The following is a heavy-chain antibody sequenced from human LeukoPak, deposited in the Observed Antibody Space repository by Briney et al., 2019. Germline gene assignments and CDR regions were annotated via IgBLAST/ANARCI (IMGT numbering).Heavy chain of an antibody. J-gene: IGHJ4*02. CDR3: ARTYYYDTSGYGFDY. CDR1: GGSISSYY. D-gene: IGHD3-22*01. V-gene: IGHV4-59*01. CDR2: IHYSGST. Sequence: TSETLSLTCTVSGGSISSYYWSWVRQPPGKGLEWIGYIHYSGSTNYNASLRSRVTISLDTSKSQFSLKLSSVTAADTAVYYCARTYYYDTSGYGFDYWGQGTLVTVSS.